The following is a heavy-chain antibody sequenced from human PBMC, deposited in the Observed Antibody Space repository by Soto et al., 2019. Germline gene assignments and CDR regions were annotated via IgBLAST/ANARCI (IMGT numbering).Heavy chain of an antibody. V-gene: IGHV4-59*08. J-gene: IGHJ6*03. CDR1: GGSFSDYY. CDR2: THYSGGA. CDR3: ASGRPSTDCSSGVCYPVAGYFYMDV. D-gene: IGHD2-8*01. Sequence: QVQLHESGPGLVKPSETLSLTCTVSGGSFSDYYWSWIRQPPGKGLERVGYTHYSGGAIYSPSLKSRVIMSVDTSKKQISLRLNSVTAADTAVYYCASGRPSTDCSSGVCYPVAGYFYMDVWGKGTVVSVSS.